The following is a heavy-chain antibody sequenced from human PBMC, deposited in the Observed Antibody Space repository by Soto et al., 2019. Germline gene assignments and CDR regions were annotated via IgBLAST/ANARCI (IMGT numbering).Heavy chain of an antibody. CDR1: GLTFSSYW. CDR3: ALSHTVTTDF. D-gene: IGHD4-17*01. Sequence: GGSLRLSCAASGLTFSSYWMHWVRQAPGKGLVWVSRINSDGGSTSYADSVKGRFTISRDNAKNTLCLQMNSLRAEDTAVYYCALSHTVTTDFWGQGTLVTVSS. CDR2: INSDGGST. J-gene: IGHJ4*02. V-gene: IGHV3-74*01.